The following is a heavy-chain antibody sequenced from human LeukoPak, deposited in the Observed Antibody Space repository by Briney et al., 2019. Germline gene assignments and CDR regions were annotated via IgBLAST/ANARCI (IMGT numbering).Heavy chain of an antibody. CDR1: GGSISSGGYY. Sequence: SETLSLTCAVSGGSISSGGYYWSWIRQHPGKGLEWIGYIYYSGSTYYNPSLKSRVTISVDTSKNQFSLKLSSVTAADTAVYYCAREKPTGSLDYWGQGTLVTVSS. D-gene: IGHD4-17*01. J-gene: IGHJ4*02. CDR2: IYYSGST. CDR3: AREKPTGSLDY. V-gene: IGHV4-31*11.